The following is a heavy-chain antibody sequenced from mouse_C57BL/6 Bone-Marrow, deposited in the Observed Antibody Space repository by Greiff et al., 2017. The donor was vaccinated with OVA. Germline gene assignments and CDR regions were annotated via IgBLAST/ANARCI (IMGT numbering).Heavy chain of an antibody. CDR3: TYYDSSPGLFAY. J-gene: IGHJ3*01. V-gene: IGHV14-4*01. CDR2: IDPANGDT. CDR1: GFNIKDDY. D-gene: IGHD1-1*01. Sequence: EVQLVESGAELVRPGASVKLSCTASGFNIKDDYMHWVKQRPEQGLEWIGWIDPANGDTQYASKFQGKATITADTSSNTAYLQLSSLTSDDTAVYYCTYYDSSPGLFAYWGKGTLVTVAA.